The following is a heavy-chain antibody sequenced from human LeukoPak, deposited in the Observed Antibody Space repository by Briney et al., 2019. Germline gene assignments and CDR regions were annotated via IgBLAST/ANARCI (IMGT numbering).Heavy chain of an antibody. V-gene: IGHV3-21*01. CDR3: ARGTGYSNRVNAFDI. CDR1: GFTFSSYS. CDR2: ISSSSSYI. D-gene: IGHD6-13*01. Sequence: KTGGSLRLSCAASGFTFSSYSMNWVRQAPGKGLEWVSSISSSSSYIYYADSVKGRFTISRDNAKNSLYLQMNSLRAEDTAVYYCARGTGYSNRVNAFDIWGQGTMVTVSS. J-gene: IGHJ3*02.